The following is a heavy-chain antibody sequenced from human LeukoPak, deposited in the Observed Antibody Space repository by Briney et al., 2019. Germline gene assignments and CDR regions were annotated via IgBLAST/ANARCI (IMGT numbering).Heavy chain of an antibody. J-gene: IGHJ4*02. D-gene: IGHD1-1*01. CDR3: ARKQATVPGDY. V-gene: IGHV3-23*01. CDR2: ISINGGGT. CDR1: GFTFSSYV. Sequence: GGSLRLSCAASGFTFSSYVMSWVRQAPGKGLEWVSSISINGGGTYYADSVKGRFTISRDNSKNALYLQMSSLRADDTAVYYCARKQATVPGDYWGQGTLVTVSS.